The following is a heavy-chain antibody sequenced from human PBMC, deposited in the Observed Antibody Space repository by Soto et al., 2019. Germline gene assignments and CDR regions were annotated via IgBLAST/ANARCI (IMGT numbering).Heavy chain of an antibody. D-gene: IGHD1-26*01. CDR1: GYSFTSYW. CDR3: AKVGSRVRRYYYYYMDV. Sequence: PGESLKISCKGSGYSFTSYWIGWVRQMPWKGLEWMGIIYPGDSDTRYSPSFQGQVTISADKFISTAYLQWSSLKASDTAMYYCAKVGSRVRRYYYYYMDVWGKGTTVTVS. J-gene: IGHJ6*03. V-gene: IGHV5-51*01. CDR2: IYPGDSDT.